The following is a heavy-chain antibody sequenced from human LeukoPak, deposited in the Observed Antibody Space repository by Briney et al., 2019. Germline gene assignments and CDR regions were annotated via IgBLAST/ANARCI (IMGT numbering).Heavy chain of an antibody. J-gene: IGHJ4*02. CDR1: AYTFTSYD. Sequence: ASVKVSCKASAYTFTSYDFNWVRQAPGQGLEWMGRVNPNSGVTNSIQKFQGRVTMTRDTSISTAYMGLSGLRSDDTAVYYCARQWLPNGYFDYWGQGTLVTVSS. CDR3: ARQWLPNGYFDY. V-gene: IGHV1-2*06. D-gene: IGHD6-19*01. CDR2: VNPNSGVT.